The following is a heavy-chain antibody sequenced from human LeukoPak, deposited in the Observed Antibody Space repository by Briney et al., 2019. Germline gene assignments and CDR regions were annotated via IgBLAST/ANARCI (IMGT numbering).Heavy chain of an antibody. CDR1: GFTFSNYA. V-gene: IGHV3-23*01. J-gene: IGHJ4*02. CDR3: AKDVGYCSSTTCSFDY. Sequence: GGPLRLSCAASGFTFSNYAIRWVRQAPGKGLHWVSTIRGGSENTHYVASVKGRFTISRDNSKNTLYLQMNSLRVEDAAIYYCAKDVGYCSSTTCSFDYWGEGTLVTVSS. D-gene: IGHD2-2*01. CDR2: IRGGSENT.